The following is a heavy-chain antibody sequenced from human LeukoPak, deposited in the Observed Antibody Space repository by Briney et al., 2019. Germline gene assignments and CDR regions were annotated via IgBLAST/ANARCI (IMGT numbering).Heavy chain of an antibody. J-gene: IGHJ4*02. Sequence: GASVKLSCKASGYTFTNYYIHWVRQAPGQGLEWMGIIYPGGSSTAYAHNLQGRVTMTRDTSKNTVYMQLKSLRSEATAVYYCEREYHGGLFNYWGQGTLVTVSS. CDR2: IYPGGSST. D-gene: IGHD2-15*01. CDR3: EREYHGGLFNY. CDR1: GYTFTNYY. V-gene: IGHV1-46*04.